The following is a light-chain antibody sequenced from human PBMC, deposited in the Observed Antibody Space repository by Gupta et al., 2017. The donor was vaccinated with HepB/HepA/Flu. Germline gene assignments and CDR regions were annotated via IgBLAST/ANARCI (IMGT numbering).Light chain of an antibody. CDR1: QGISNY. V-gene: IGKV1-27*01. J-gene: IGKJ3*01. CDR3: QKYNSAPPCT. Sequence: DIQMTQSPSSLSASVGDRVTITCRASQGISNYLAWYQQKPGKVPKLLIYAASTLQSGVPSRFSGSGSGTDFTLTISSLQPEDVATYYCQKYNSAPPCTFGTGTKVDIK. CDR2: AAS.